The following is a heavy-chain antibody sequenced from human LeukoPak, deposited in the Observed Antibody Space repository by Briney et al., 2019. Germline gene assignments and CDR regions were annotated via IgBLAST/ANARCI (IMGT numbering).Heavy chain of an antibody. V-gene: IGHV3-33*01. CDR1: GFTLSSYG. Sequence: PGGSLRLSCAASGFTLSSYGMHWVRQAPGRGLEWVAIIWSDGSNEYYADSVKGRFTISRDNSKNTLYLQMNSLRAEDTAVYYCARFRVARGKGATRGTFDYWGQGTLVTVSS. CDR3: ARFRVARGKGATRGTFDY. D-gene: IGHD1-26*01. J-gene: IGHJ4*02. CDR2: IWSDGSNE.